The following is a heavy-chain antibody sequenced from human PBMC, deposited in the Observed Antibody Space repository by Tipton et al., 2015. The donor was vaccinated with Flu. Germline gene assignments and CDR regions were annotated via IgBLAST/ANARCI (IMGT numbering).Heavy chain of an antibody. CDR3: ARVENYYDGSGYSDDY. CDR2: IYTSGST. J-gene: IGHJ4*02. V-gene: IGHV4-61*02. Sequence: TLSLTCTVSGGSISSGSYYWSWIRQPAGKGLEWIGRIYTSGSTNYNPSLKSRVTISVDTSKNQFSLKLSSVTAADTAVYYCARVENYYDGSGYSDDYWGQGTLVTASS. D-gene: IGHD3-22*01. CDR1: GGSISSGSYY.